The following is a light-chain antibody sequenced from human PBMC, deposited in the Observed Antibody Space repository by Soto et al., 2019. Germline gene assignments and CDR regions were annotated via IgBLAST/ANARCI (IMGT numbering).Light chain of an antibody. Sequence: SGTRVDLHSVTIFYTRTSSDVGGYNYVSWYQQHPGKAPKLMIYEVSKRPSGVPDRFSGSKSSNTASLTVSGLQAEDEADYYCSSYAGSNNFVFGTGTKVTVL. V-gene: IGLV2-8*02. J-gene: IGLJ1*01. CDR3: SSYAGSNNFV. CDR1: SSDVGGYNY. CDR2: EVS.